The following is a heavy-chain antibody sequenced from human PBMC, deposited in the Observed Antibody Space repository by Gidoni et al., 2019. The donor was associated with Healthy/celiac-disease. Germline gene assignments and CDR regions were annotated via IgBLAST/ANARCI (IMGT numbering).Heavy chain of an antibody. J-gene: IGHJ4*02. V-gene: IGHV4-4*02. CDR1: GGSISSSNW. Sequence: QVQLQESGPGLVKPSGTLSLTCAVAGGSISSSNWWSWVRQPPGKGLEWIGEIYHSGSTNYNPSLKSRVTISVDKSKNQFSLKLSSVTAADTAVYYCARVPGSGYYDSSGYSFFDYWGQGTLVTVSS. D-gene: IGHD3-22*01. CDR2: IYHSGST. CDR3: ARVPGSGYYDSSGYSFFDY.